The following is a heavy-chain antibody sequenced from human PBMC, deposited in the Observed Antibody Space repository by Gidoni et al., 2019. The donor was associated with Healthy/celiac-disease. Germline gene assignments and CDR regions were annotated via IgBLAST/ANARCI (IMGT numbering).Heavy chain of an antibody. Sequence: EVQLLESGGGLVQPGGSLRLSCAASGFTFSRYAMSWVRQAPGKGLEWVSAISGRGGSTYYADSVKGRFTISRDNSKNTLYLQMNSLRAEDTAVYYCAKARDGYNYYGYWGQGTLVTVSS. J-gene: IGHJ4*02. CDR3: AKARDGYNYYGY. V-gene: IGHV3-23*01. CDR1: GFTFSRYA. CDR2: ISGRGGST. D-gene: IGHD5-12*01.